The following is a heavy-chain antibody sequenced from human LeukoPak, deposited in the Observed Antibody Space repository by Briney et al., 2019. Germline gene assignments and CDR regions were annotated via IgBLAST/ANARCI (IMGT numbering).Heavy chain of an antibody. Sequence: GGSLRLSCAASGFTFDDYAMHWVRHAPGKGLEWVSGISWNSGSIGYADSVKGRFTISRDNAKNSLYLQMNSLRAEDTAVYYCARAKGGTMAVGYWGQGTLVTVSS. D-gene: IGHD1-1*01. J-gene: IGHJ4*02. CDR3: ARAKGGTMAVGY. V-gene: IGHV3-9*01. CDR2: ISWNSGSI. CDR1: GFTFDDYA.